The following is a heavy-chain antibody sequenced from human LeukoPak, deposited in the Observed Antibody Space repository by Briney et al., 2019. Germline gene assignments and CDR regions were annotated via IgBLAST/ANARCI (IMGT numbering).Heavy chain of an antibody. CDR2: INHSGST. CDR3: ATLYGTFDY. J-gene: IGHJ4*02. Sequence: KSSETLSLTCAVYGGSFSGYCWSWIRQPPGKGLEWIGEINHSGSTNYNPSLKSRVTISVDTSKNQFSLKLNSVTAADTAVYYCATLYGTFDYWGQGTLVTVSS. CDR1: GGSFSGYC. D-gene: IGHD1-14*01. V-gene: IGHV4-34*01.